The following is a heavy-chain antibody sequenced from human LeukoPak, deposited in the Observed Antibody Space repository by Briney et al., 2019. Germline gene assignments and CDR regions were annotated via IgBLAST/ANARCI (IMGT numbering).Heavy chain of an antibody. CDR3: AKDPRYCSSASCAPRLGR. Sequence: QPGGYLRLSCAASGFTFSSYGMHWVRQAPGKGLEWVACIRYDGSNKYYADSVKGRFTISRDNSKNTLYLQMNSLRAEDTAVYYCAKDPRYCSSASCAPRLGRWGQGTLVTVSS. J-gene: IGHJ4*02. CDR1: GFTFSSYG. D-gene: IGHD2-2*01. V-gene: IGHV3-30*02. CDR2: IRYDGSNK.